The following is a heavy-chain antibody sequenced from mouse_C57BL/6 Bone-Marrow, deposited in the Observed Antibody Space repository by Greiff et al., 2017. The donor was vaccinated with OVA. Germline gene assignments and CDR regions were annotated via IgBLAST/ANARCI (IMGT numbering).Heavy chain of an antibody. CDR3: ARHGDYYSNYFDY. CDR1: GFTFSDYG. D-gene: IGHD2-5*01. V-gene: IGHV5-15*01. Sequence: EVHLVESGGGLVQPGGSLKLSCAASGFTFSDYGMAWVRQAPRKGPEWVAFISNLAYSIYYADTVTGRFTISRENAKNTLYLEMSSLRSEDTAMYYCARHGDYYSNYFDYWGQGTTLTVSS. CDR2: ISNLAYSI. J-gene: IGHJ2*01.